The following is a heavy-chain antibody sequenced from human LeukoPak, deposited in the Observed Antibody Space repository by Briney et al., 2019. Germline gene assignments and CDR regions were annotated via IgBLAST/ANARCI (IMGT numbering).Heavy chain of an antibody. V-gene: IGHV4-34*01. D-gene: IGHD6-13*01. CDR1: GGSFSGYY. J-gene: IGHJ6*03. Sequence: PSETLSLTCAVYGGSFSGYYWSWIRQPPGKGLEWIGEINHSGSTNYNPSLKSRVTISVDTSKNQFSLKLSSVTAADTAVYYCARLAAAGSYYYYYYYMDVWGKGTTVTVSS. CDR2: INHSGST. CDR3: ARLAAAGSYYYYYYYMDV.